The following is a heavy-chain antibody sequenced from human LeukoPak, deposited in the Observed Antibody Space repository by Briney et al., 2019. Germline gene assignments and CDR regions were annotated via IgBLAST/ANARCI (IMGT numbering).Heavy chain of an antibody. CDR3: ARAIQESDGSGYYCNS. CDR1: GFRLCDDD. D-gene: IGHD3-22*01. J-gene: IGHJ1*01. CDR2: FRRRANGVTT. V-gene: IGHV3-49*03. Sequence: GVPLRLSCAASGFRLCDDDMSWLRQAPGKGLVGVGLFRRRANGVTTEYAASVKGRFTISRDDSNRIDYLQMNRMKTENADVYYCARAIQESDGSGYYCNSGGQGNLVTVTS.